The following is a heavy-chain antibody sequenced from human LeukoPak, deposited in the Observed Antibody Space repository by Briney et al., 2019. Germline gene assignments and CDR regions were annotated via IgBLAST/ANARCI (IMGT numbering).Heavy chain of an antibody. CDR3: ASGGGGYSSGWYVFDY. Sequence: SVNVSCKASGYTFTSYGISWVRQAPGQGLEWVGGIIPIFGTANYAQKFQGRVTITADKSTSTAYMELSSLRSEDTAVYYCASGGGGYSSGWYVFDYWGQGTLVTVSA. D-gene: IGHD6-19*01. CDR2: IIPIFGTA. V-gene: IGHV1-69*06. CDR1: GYTFTSYG. J-gene: IGHJ4*02.